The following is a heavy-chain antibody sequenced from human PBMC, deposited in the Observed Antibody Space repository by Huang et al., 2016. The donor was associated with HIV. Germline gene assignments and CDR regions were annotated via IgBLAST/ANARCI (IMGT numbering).Heavy chain of an antibody. V-gene: IGHV2-70*13. CDR2: IDWADDK. Sequence: QVTLRESGPAQVKPTQTLTLTCSFSGFSLSTNGMCVSWIRQPPGKALEWLAVIDWADDKYYSTSLKTRLTISKDTSKNEVVLTLTNMDPVDTGTYYCARITGSMVAAGTGYYYNGMDVWGQGTAVTVSS. J-gene: IGHJ6*02. CDR1: GFSLSTNGMC. CDR3: ARITGSMVAAGTGYYYNGMDV. D-gene: IGHD6-13*01.